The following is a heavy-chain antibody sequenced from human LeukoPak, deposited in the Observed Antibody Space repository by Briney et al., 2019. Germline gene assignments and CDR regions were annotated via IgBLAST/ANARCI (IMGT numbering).Heavy chain of an antibody. V-gene: IGHV1-2*02. Sequence: ASVKVSCKASVYTFTGYYMHWVRQAPGQGLEWMGWINPNSGGTNYAQKFQGRVTMTRDTSISTAYMELSRLRSDDTAMYYCAREHSSSSGKVFDYWGQGTLVTVSS. CDR1: VYTFTGYY. CDR2: INPNSGGT. J-gene: IGHJ4*02. D-gene: IGHD6-6*01. CDR3: AREHSSSSGKVFDY.